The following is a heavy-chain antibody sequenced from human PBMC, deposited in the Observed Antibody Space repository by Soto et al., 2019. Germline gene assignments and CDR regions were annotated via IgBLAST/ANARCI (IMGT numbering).Heavy chain of an antibody. CDR3: AREWEIVVVPAEYYYYGMDV. D-gene: IGHD2-2*01. CDR1: GYTFTGYY. Sequence: ASVKVSCKASGYTFTGYYMHWVRQAPGQGLEWMGWINPNSGGTNYAQKFQGRVTMTRDTSISTAYMELSRLRSDDTAVYYCAREWEIVVVPAEYYYYGMDVWGQGTTVTSP. J-gene: IGHJ6*02. CDR2: INPNSGGT. V-gene: IGHV1-2*02.